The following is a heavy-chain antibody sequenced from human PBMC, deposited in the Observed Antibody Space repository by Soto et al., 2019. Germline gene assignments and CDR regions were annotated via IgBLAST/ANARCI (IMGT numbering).Heavy chain of an antibody. D-gene: IGHD3-10*01. CDR1: GGSVSSGDYF. Sequence: SETLSLTCTVSGGSVSSGDYFWSWLRQSPGKRLEWIAYIYYSGSANYNPSLKSRATISVDTSKSQVSLTLTSMTAADAALYYCARSPNYYYYGFDVWGQGTAVTVSS. V-gene: IGHV4-61*08. CDR2: IYYSGSA. CDR3: ARSPNYYYYGFDV. J-gene: IGHJ6*02.